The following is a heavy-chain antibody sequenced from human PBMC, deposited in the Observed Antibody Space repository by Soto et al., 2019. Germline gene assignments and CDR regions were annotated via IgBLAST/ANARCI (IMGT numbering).Heavy chain of an antibody. D-gene: IGHD6-25*01. Sequence: SDTLSLTCAVSGCSFTGYYLSWIRQPPGKGLEWIGEINHSGSTNYNPSLKSRVTISVDTSKNQFSLKLSSVTAADTAVYYCARGGRSAGGYYYYGMDVWGQGTTVT. V-gene: IGHV4-34*01. CDR2: INHSGST. CDR1: GCSFTGYY. CDR3: ARGGRSAGGYYYYGMDV. J-gene: IGHJ6*02.